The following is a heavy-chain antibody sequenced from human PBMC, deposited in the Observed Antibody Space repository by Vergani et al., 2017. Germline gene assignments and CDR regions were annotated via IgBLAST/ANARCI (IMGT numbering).Heavy chain of an antibody. CDR1: GGSISSGSYY. Sequence: QVQLQESGPGLVKPSQTLSLTCTVSGGSISSGSYYWSWIRQPAGKGLEWIGRIYTSGSTNYNPSLKSRVTISVDTSTNQFSLKLSSVTAADTAVYYCARDISGGWPYYYYGMDVWGQGTTVTVSS. V-gene: IGHV4-61*02. CDR2: IYTSGST. D-gene: IGHD6-19*01. CDR3: ARDISGGWPYYYYGMDV. J-gene: IGHJ6*02.